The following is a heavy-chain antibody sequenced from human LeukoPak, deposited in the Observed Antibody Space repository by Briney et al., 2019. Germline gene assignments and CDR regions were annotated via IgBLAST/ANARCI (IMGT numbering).Heavy chain of an antibody. J-gene: IGHJ6*03. V-gene: IGHV4-39*07. D-gene: IGHD3-22*01. Sequence: SGTLSLTCTVSGGSISSSSYYWGWIRQPPGKGLEWIGSIYYSGSTYYNPSLKSRVTISVDTSKNQFSLKLSSVTAADTAVYYCARNFDSSGYYYPRYYYMDVWGKGTTVTVSS. CDR1: GGSISSSSYY. CDR3: ARNFDSSGYYYPRYYYMDV. CDR2: IYYSGST.